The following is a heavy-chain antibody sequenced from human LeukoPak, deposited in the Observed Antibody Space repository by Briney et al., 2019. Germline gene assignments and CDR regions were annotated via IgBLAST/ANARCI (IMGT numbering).Heavy chain of an antibody. Sequence: SETLTLICTVSGGSISSYYWSWIRQPPGKGLEWIGYISYSGNTNYNPSLKSRVTMSVDTSKNQFSLKLRSVTAADTAVYYCARPGYCSGGSCYWFDPWGQGTLVTVSS. CDR2: ISYSGNT. CDR1: GGSISSYY. D-gene: IGHD2-15*01. J-gene: IGHJ5*02. CDR3: ARPGYCSGGSCYWFDP. V-gene: IGHV4-59*08.